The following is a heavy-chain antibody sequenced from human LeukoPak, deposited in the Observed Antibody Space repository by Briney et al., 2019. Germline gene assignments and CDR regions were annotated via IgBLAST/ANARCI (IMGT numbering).Heavy chain of an antibody. J-gene: IGHJ5*02. Sequence: SETLSLTCIVSGYSISSGYFWGWIRQPPGRGLEWIGNIHHSGSTYYNPSLKSRVTISVDTSKNQFSLKLSSVTAADTAVYYCAREERSGFDPWGQGTLVTVSS. V-gene: IGHV4-38-2*02. CDR1: GYSISSGYF. CDR3: AREERSGFDP. CDR2: IHHSGST. D-gene: IGHD5-24*01.